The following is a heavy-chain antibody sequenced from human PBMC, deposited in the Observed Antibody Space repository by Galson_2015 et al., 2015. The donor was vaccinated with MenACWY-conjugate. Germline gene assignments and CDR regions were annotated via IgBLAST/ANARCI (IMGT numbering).Heavy chain of an antibody. CDR3: ASPYDSSGYPNDAFDI. Sequence: SVKVSCKASGYTFTSYGISWVRQAPGQGLEWMGWISAYNGNTNYAQKLQGRVTMTTDTSTSTAYMELSSLRSEDTAVYYCASPYDSSGYPNDAFDIWGQGTMVTVSS. V-gene: IGHV1-18*01. D-gene: IGHD3-22*01. J-gene: IGHJ3*02. CDR1: GYTFTSYG. CDR2: ISAYNGNT.